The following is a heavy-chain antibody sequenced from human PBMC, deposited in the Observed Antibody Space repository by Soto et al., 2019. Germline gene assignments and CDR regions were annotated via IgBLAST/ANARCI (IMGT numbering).Heavy chain of an antibody. CDR3: AQLTTT. V-gene: IGHV3-23*01. Sequence: GGSLRLSCAASGFTFSSATMSWVRQAPGKGLEWVSSISANADTTFYTDSVRGRFTISRDNSKNTLYLQMNSLRAEDTAVYYCAQLTTTWGQGTLVTVSS. CDR1: GFTFSSAT. CDR2: ISANADTT. J-gene: IGHJ4*02. D-gene: IGHD4-17*01.